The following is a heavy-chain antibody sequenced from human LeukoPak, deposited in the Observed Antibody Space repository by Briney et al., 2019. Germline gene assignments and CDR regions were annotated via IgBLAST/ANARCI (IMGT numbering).Heavy chain of an antibody. V-gene: IGHV3-7*01. Sequence: PGGSLRLSCAASGFTFSSYWMSWVRQAPGKGLEWVANIKQDGSEKYYVDSVKGRFTISRDNAKNSLYLQMNSLRAEDTAVYYCASSPHIVVGNYYYYYYYMDVWGKGTTVTVSS. CDR2: IKQDGSEK. J-gene: IGHJ6*03. D-gene: IGHD2-21*01. CDR3: ASSPHIVVGNYYYYYYYMDV. CDR1: GFTFSSYW.